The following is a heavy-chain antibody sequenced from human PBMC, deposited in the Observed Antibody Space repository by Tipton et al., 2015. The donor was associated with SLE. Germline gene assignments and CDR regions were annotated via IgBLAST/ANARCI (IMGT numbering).Heavy chain of an antibody. CDR2: IGTAGDT. J-gene: IGHJ6*02. Sequence: SLRLSCAASGFTFSSYDMHWVRQATGKGLEWVSAIGTAGDTYYPGSVKGRFTISRENAKNSLYLQMNSLRAGDTAVYYCARDRRDYYGSGDGMDVWGQGTTVTVSS. CDR3: ARDRRDYYGSGDGMDV. CDR1: GFTFSSYD. V-gene: IGHV3-13*01. D-gene: IGHD3-10*01.